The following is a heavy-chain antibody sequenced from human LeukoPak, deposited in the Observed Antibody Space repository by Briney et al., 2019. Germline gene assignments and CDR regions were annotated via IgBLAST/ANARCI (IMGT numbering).Heavy chain of an antibody. CDR2: ISSSVSTI. J-gene: IGHJ3*02. CDR3: ARDIAAAGSDAFDI. V-gene: IGHV3-11*01. Sequence: GGSLRLSCAASGFTFSDYYMSWIRQAPGKGLEWVSYISSSVSTIYYAASVKGRFTISRDNAKNSLYLQMNSLRAEDTAVYYCARDIAAAGSDAFDIWGQGTMDTVSS. CDR1: GFTFSDYY. D-gene: IGHD6-13*01.